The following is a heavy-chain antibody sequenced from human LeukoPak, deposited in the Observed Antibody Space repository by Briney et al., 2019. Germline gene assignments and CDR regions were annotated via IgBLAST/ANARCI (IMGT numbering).Heavy chain of an antibody. V-gene: IGHV1-18*01. Sequence: ASVKLSCKASGYTFTSYGISWVRQAPGQGLEWMGWISAYNGNTNYAQKLQGRVTMTTDTSTSTDYLALRSLRSADTAVYYCARARFGISWFDPWGQGTLVTVSS. D-gene: IGHD3-10*02. CDR3: ARARFGISWFDP. CDR2: ISAYNGNT. J-gene: IGHJ5*02. CDR1: GYTFTSYG.